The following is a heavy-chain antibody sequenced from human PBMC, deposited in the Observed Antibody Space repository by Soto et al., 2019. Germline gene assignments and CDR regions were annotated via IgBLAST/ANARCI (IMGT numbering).Heavy chain of an antibody. CDR1: GGTFSSYA. V-gene: IGHV1-69*05. J-gene: IGHJ4*02. CDR3: EMATIGFKFDY. CDR2: IIPIFGSA. Sequence: SVKVSCKASGGTFSSYAISWVRQAPGQGLEWMGGIIPIFGSAGYAQRFQVSVTMTRDTPTSTFYMELSSLRSEDTAVYYCEMATIGFKFDYWGQGTLVTVSS. D-gene: IGHD5-12*01.